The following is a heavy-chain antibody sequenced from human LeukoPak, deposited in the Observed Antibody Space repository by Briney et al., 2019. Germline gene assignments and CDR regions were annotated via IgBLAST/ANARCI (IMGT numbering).Heavy chain of an antibody. V-gene: IGHV1-69*05. CDR2: IIPIFGTA. J-gene: IGHJ5*02. D-gene: IGHD6-6*01. CDR1: GYTFTSYG. Sequence: SVKVSCKASGYTFTSYGISWVRQAPGQGLEWMGGIIPIFGTANYAQKFQGRVTITTDESTSTAYMELSSLRSEDTAVYYCARRAIAARGLWFDPWGQGTLVTVSS. CDR3: ARRAIAARGLWFDP.